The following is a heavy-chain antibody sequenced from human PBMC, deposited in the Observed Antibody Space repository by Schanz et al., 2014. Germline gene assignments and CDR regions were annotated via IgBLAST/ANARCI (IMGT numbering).Heavy chain of an antibody. CDR2: IKGDSSEK. V-gene: IGHV3-7*01. CDR3: AKDGYDISGNYENY. Sequence: VQLVESGGALVQPGGSLRLSCSASGFTFSDHWMSWVRQPPGKGLEWVANIKGDSSEKNYVDSVKGRFTISRDKSTNTLYLQMKSLRDEDTAVYYCAKDGYDISGNYENYWGQGTLVTVSS. J-gene: IGHJ4*02. D-gene: IGHD3-22*01. CDR1: GFTFSDHW.